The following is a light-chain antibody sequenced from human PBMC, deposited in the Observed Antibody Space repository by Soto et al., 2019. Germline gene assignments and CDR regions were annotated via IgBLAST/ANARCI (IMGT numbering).Light chain of an antibody. Sequence: EVVSTQSPATLSVSPGERATLSCRASRSVNNNYLAWYQQKPGQAPRLLIFGASSRATGIPDRFIGSGSGTEFILTISRLEPDDFAIYHCHQHGGSPETFGQGTKVDIK. CDR3: HQHGGSPET. CDR2: GAS. V-gene: IGKV3-20*01. CDR1: RSVNNNY. J-gene: IGKJ1*01.